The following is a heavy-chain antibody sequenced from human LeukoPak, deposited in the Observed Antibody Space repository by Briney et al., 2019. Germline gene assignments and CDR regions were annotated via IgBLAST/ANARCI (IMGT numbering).Heavy chain of an antibody. D-gene: IGHD6-25*01. CDR3: ARHSSFPGSRGYWPSYSSVTSHDAFDI. V-gene: IGHV4-34*01. CDR1: GGTFSGYY. Sequence: PSETLSLTCVVYGGTFSGYYWSWLRQPPGKGLEWIGEINHSGSTYYNPSLKSRVTISVDTSKNQFSLKLSSVTAADTAVYYCARHSSFPGSRGYWPSYSSVTSHDAFDIWGQGTMVTVSS. J-gene: IGHJ3*02. CDR2: INHSGST.